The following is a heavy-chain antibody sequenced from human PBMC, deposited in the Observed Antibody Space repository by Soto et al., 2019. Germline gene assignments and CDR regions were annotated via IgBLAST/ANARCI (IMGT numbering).Heavy chain of an antibody. CDR1: VFTFSSYW. J-gene: IGHJ5*02. D-gene: IGHD6-13*01. V-gene: IGHV3-74*01. CDR2: INSDGTST. CDR3: ARDLLRVNWFEP. Sequence: LRRSCAGSVFTFSSYWMHWVLQAPGKGLVWVSRINSDGTSTSYADSVKGRFTISRDTAKNTLYLQMNSLRAEDTAVYYCARDLLRVNWFEPWGQGTLVTV.